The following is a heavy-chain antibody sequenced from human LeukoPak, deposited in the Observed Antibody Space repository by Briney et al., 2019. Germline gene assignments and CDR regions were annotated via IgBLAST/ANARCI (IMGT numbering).Heavy chain of an antibody. CDR1: GFTFGDYA. J-gene: IGHJ4*02. Sequence: PGGSLRLSCTASGFTFGDYAMSWVRQAPGKGLEWVGFIRSKAYGGTTEYAASVKGRFTISRDDSKSVAYLQMNSLKTEDTAVYYCTRDLSVYDWGQGTLVTVSS. V-gene: IGHV3-49*04. D-gene: IGHD3-3*01. CDR3: TRDLSVYD. CDR2: IRSKAYGGTT.